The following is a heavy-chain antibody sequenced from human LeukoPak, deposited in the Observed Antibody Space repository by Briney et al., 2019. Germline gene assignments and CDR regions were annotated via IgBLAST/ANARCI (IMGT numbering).Heavy chain of an antibody. J-gene: IGHJ4*02. CDR3: ARAVAARSFYFDY. D-gene: IGHD4-23*01. V-gene: IGHV3-7*01. Sequence: GGSLRLSCAASVFTFSTYWMSWVRQAPGKGLEWVANINQDGSERYLVDSVKGRFTISIDNVKNSLFLQMNSLRAEDTAVYYCARAVAARSFYFDYWGQGTLVTVSS. CDR2: INQDGSER. CDR1: VFTFSTYW.